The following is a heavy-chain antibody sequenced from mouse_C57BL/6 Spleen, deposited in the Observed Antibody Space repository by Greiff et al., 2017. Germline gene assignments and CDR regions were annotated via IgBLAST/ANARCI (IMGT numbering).Heavy chain of an antibody. D-gene: IGHD1-1*01. CDR1: GYTFTSYW. CDR2: NYPGSGST. V-gene: IGHV1-55*01. J-gene: IGHJ1*03. Sequence: QVQLQQPGAELVKPGASVKMSCKASGYTFTSYWITWVKQRPGQGLEWIGDNYPGSGSTNYNEKFKSKATLTVDTSSSTAYMQLSSLTSEDSAVYYCARECGYYYGSSYLYWYFDVWGTGTTVTVSS. CDR3: ARECGYYYGSSYLYWYFDV.